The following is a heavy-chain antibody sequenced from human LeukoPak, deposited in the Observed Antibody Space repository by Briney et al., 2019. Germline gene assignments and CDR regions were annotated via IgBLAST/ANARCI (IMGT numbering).Heavy chain of an antibody. D-gene: IGHD5-12*01. J-gene: IGHJ4*02. V-gene: IGHV1-18*01. CDR3: AGSGDIVATKSFDY. CDR1: GYSFTSYG. CDR2: ISAYNGNT. Sequence: EASVTVSCKASGYSFTSYGISWVRQAPGQGLEWMGWISAYNGNTNYAQKFQGRVTMTTDTSTSTAYMELRSLRSDDTAVYYCAGSGDIVATKSFDYWGQGTLVTVSS.